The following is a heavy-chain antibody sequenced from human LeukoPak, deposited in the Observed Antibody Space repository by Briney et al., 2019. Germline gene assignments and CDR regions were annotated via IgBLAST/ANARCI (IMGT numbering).Heavy chain of an antibody. J-gene: IGHJ3*01. D-gene: IGHD5-24*01. CDR2: IYHSGST. CDR3: AREKSPERKTWLQLGAFDV. CDR1: GGSISSGGYS. V-gene: IGHV4-30-2*02. Sequence: SQTPSLTCAVSGGSISSGGYSWSWIRQPPGKGLEWIGYIYHSGSTYYNLSLKSRVTISVDRSKNQFSLKLSSVTAADTAVYYCAREKSPERKTWLQLGAFDVWGQGTVVTVSS.